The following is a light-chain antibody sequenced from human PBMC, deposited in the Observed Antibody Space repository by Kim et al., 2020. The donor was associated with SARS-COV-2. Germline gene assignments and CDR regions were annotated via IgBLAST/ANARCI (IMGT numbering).Light chain of an antibody. CDR3: CSYDGRCEV. Sequence: TVSSAGTSIDVGDYNHASCQQQHPGTAPKLMVYDVSKRPSVATACFSGSTSGNTASLTFSVLQAEDDDDYYCCSYDGRCEVFGAGTKVTVL. CDR2: DVS. CDR1: SIDVGDYNH. V-gene: IGLV2-11*01. J-gene: IGLJ1*01.